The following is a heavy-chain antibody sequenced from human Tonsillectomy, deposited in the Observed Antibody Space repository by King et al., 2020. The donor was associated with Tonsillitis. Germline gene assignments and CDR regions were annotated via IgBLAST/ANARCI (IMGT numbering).Heavy chain of an antibody. V-gene: IGHV4-39*01. D-gene: IGHD2-21*02. CDR1: GSSVTSSNYY. Sequence: QLQESGPGLVKPSETLSLTCSVSGSSVTSSNYYWAWIRQPPGKGLECIGSIYSGGTTFYNPSLKSRVTISVDTSKNQFSLKLTSVTAADTAVYYCSRGVTADDAFDIWGQGTSVTVSS. CDR3: SRGVTADDAFDI. J-gene: IGHJ3*02. CDR2: IYSGGTT.